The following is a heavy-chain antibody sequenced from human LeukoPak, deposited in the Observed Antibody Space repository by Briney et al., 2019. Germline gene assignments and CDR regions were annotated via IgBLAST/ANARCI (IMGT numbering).Heavy chain of an antibody. J-gene: IGHJ3*02. CDR2: ISSSSSYI. V-gene: IGHV3-21*01. CDR1: GFPFSSYS. D-gene: IGHD3-22*01. CDR3: ARDYDSSGTGAFDI. Sequence: GGSLRLSCAASGFPFSSYSMNWVRQAPGKGLEWVSSISSSSSYIYYADSVKGRFTISRHNAKNSLYLQMNSLRAEDTAVYYCARDYDSSGTGAFDIWGQGTMVTVSS.